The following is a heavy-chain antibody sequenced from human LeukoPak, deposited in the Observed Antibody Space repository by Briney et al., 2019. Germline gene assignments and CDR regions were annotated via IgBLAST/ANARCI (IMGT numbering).Heavy chain of an antibody. Sequence: SGGSLRLSCAASGFTFSRFPMHWVRQAPGKGLEWVALISSDGSDKKYADSVKGRFTMSRDNSMNTLYLQMHSLRVEDTAVYYCARDYPADRWDQGTLVTVSS. D-gene: IGHD6-25*01. CDR1: GFTFSRFP. CDR2: ISSDGSDK. CDR3: ARDYPADR. V-gene: IGHV3-30-3*01. J-gene: IGHJ5*02.